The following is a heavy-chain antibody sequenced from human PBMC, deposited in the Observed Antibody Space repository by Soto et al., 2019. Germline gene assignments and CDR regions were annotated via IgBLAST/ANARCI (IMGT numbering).Heavy chain of an antibody. CDR1: GFSLSTSGVG. CDR3: AHEGPEDWPLDY. Sequence: QITLKESGPTLVKPTQTLTLTCAFSGFSLSTSGVGVGWIRQPPGKALEWLAVIYWDDSKHYSPSLRCRLTTTKDPPTNQRVLTITNMDPMDTCTYYCAHEGPEDWPLDYWGQGTLVTVSS. D-gene: IGHD3-9*01. CDR2: IYWDDSK. J-gene: IGHJ4*02. V-gene: IGHV2-5*02.